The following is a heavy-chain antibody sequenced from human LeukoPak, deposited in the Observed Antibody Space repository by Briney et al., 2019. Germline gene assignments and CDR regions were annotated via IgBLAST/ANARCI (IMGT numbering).Heavy chain of an antibody. CDR2: ISAYNSNT. V-gene: IGHV1-18*01. Sequence: ASVKVSCKASGYTFTSYGISWVRQAPGQGLEWMGWISAYNSNTHYAQKLQGRVTMTTDTSTSTAYMELRSLRSDDTAVYYCARGGDIVVVVAATPDFDYWGQGTLVTVSS. CDR3: ARGGDIVVVVAATPDFDY. J-gene: IGHJ4*02. D-gene: IGHD2-15*01. CDR1: GYTFTSYG.